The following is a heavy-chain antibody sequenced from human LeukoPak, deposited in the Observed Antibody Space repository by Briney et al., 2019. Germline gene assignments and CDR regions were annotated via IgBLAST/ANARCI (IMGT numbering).Heavy chain of an antibody. V-gene: IGHV4-34*01. J-gene: IGHJ4*02. Sequence: SETLSLTCAVYGGSFSGYYWSWIRQPPGKGLEWIGEINHSGSTNYNPSLKSRVTISVDTSKNQFSLKLSSVTAADTAVYYCARGRRLTMIVVVIAGFDYWGQGTLVTVSS. CDR3: ARGRRLTMIVVVIAGFDY. CDR2: INHSGST. CDR1: GGSFSGYY. D-gene: IGHD3-22*01.